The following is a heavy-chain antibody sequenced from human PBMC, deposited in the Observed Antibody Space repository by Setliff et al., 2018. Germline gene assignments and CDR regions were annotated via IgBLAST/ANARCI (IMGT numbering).Heavy chain of an antibody. CDR3: AIVGVTIFGVVDDAFDI. CDR2: INTNTGNP. Sequence: ASVKVSCKASGYTFTSYAMNWVRQAPGQGPEWMGWINTNTGNPTYAQGFTGRFVFSLDTSVSTAYLQISSLKVEDTAVYYCAIVGVTIFGVVDDAFDIWGQGTMVTVSS. J-gene: IGHJ3*02. D-gene: IGHD3-3*01. CDR1: GYTFTSYA. V-gene: IGHV7-4-1*02.